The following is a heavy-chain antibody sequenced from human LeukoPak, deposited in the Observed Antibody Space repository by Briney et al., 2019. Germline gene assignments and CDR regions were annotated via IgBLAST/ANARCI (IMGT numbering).Heavy chain of an antibody. CDR1: GGSISSYY. CDR2: IYYSGST. D-gene: IGHD6-13*01. CDR3: ARDGYSSSPTGYFDY. Sequence: SETLSLTCTVPGGSISSYYWSWIRQPPGKGLEWIGYIYYSGSTNYNPSLKSRVNISVDTSKNQFSLKLNSVTAADTAVYYCARDGYSSSPTGYFDYWGQGTLVTVSS. J-gene: IGHJ4*02. V-gene: IGHV4-59*01.